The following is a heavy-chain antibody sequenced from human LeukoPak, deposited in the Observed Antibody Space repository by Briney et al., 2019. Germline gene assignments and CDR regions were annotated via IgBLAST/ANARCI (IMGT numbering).Heavy chain of an antibody. D-gene: IGHD5-12*01. V-gene: IGHV3-23*01. CDR3: AKGGGGGYDLGDY. CDR1: GVTFNNAW. CDR2: ISGSGGST. J-gene: IGHJ4*02. Sequence: GGSLRLSCVASGVTFNNAWMTWVRQAPGKGLEWVSAISGSGGSTYYADSVKGRFTISRDNSKNTLYLQMNSLRAEDTAVYYCAKGGGGGYDLGDYWGQGTLVTVSS.